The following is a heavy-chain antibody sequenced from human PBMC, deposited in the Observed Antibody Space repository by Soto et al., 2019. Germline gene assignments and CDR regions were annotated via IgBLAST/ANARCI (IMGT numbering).Heavy chain of an antibody. D-gene: IGHD5-12*01. Sequence: QLQLQESGSGLVKPSQPLSLTCAVSGGSISSGGYSWSWIRQPPGKGLEWLGYIYHSGSTYYNPSPKSRVTSAVDRSKNQFSPKLSAVTAADTAVYYCARGGRRDRGYDAEGYYFDYWGQGTLVTVAS. CDR2: IYHSGST. V-gene: IGHV4-30-2*01. CDR1: GGSISSGGYS. J-gene: IGHJ4*02. CDR3: ARGGRRDRGYDAEGYYFDY.